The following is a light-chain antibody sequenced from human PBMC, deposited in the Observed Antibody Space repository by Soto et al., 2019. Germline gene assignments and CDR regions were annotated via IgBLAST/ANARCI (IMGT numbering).Light chain of an antibody. CDR2: GDN. CDR3: YSYAGGSTWV. V-gene: IGLV2-23*01. CDR1: SSDVGSYNL. Sequence: QSALTQPASVSGSPGQSITIYCTGTSSDVGSYNLVSWCQQHPGKAPKLMIYGDNKRPSGVSNRFSGSKSGNTASLTISGLQAEAEADYYCYSYAGGSTWVFGGGTKLTVL. J-gene: IGLJ3*02.